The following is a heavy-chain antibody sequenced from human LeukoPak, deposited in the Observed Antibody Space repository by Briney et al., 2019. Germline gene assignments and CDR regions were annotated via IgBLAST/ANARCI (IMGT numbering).Heavy chain of an antibody. Sequence: SGTLSLTCTVSGGSMSGYYWSWTRQAAGRGLEWVARVYTNGVTIYNPSLSSGVTMSVDTSMNRFSLKVSSVTAADTVVYYCARNGPGGGYDNYYRDVWGKGTTVTVSS. V-gene: IGHV4-4*07. CDR1: GGSMSGYY. CDR2: VYTNGVT. D-gene: IGHD2-15*01. CDR3: ARNGPGGGYDNYYRDV. J-gene: IGHJ6*03.